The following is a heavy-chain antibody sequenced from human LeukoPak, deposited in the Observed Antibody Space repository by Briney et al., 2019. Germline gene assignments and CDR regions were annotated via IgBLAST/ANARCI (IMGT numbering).Heavy chain of an antibody. J-gene: IGHJ4*02. CDR3: ARDMIMGGPPDYLDY. V-gene: IGHV3-30*04. D-gene: IGHD3-22*01. Sequence: PGRSLRLSCTTSGFIFSRHSMHWVRHAPGKGLEWVAVIGDEGIHKYYADSVKGRFTISRDDSKNILYLQMDGLRAEDTGIYYCARDMIMGGPPDYLDYWGQGTLVTVSS. CDR1: GFIFSRHS. CDR2: IGDEGIHK.